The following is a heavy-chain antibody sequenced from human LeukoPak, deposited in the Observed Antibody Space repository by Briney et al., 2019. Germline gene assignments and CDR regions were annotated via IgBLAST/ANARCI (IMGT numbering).Heavy chain of an antibody. J-gene: IGHJ4*02. V-gene: IGHV4-30-2*03. CDR2: IHYTGST. CDR3: AREEASAGDY. Sequence: XGLEWIASIHYTGSTFYSPSLQSRVTISVDTSKNQFSLNLRSVTATDTAVYYCAREEASAGDYWGQGTLVTVSS. D-gene: IGHD6-13*01.